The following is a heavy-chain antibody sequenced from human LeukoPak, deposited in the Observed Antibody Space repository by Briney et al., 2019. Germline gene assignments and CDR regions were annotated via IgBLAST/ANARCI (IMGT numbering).Heavy chain of an antibody. D-gene: IGHD6-19*01. CDR3: ANLEAVAGSGHFDY. V-gene: IGHV3-30*18. J-gene: IGHJ4*02. CDR1: GFTFSSYG. Sequence: GGSLRLSRAASGFTFSSYGMHWVRQAPGKGLEWVAVISYDGSNKYYADSVKGRFTISRDNSKNTLYLQMNSLRAEDTAVYYCANLEAVAGSGHFDYWGQGTLVTVSS. CDR2: ISYDGSNK.